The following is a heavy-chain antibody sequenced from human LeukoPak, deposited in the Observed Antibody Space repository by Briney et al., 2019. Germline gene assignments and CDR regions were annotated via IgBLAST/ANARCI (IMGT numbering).Heavy chain of an antibody. CDR3: ASRRAQRAFDI. Sequence: SETLSLTRTVSGGSISSYYWSWIRQPPAKGLEWIGYIYYSGSTNYNPSLTSRVTISVDTSKNQYSLKLSSVTAADTAVYYCASRRAQRAFDIWGQGTMVTVSS. V-gene: IGHV4-59*01. D-gene: IGHD6-25*01. J-gene: IGHJ3*02. CDR1: GGSISSYY. CDR2: IYYSGST.